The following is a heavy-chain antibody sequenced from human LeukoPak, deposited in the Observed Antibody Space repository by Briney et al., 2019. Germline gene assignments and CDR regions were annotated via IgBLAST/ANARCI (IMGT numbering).Heavy chain of an antibody. D-gene: IGHD6-6*01. V-gene: IGHV3-30-3*01. CDR1: GFTFSSYA. CDR2: ISYDGSNK. Sequence: GGSLRLSCAASGFTFSSYAMHWVRQAPGKGLEWVAVISYDGSNKYYADSVKGRFTISRDNSKNTLYLQMNSLRAEDTAVYYCARDLVGYSSSALGYWGQGTLVTVSS. CDR3: ARDLVGYSSSALGY. J-gene: IGHJ4*02.